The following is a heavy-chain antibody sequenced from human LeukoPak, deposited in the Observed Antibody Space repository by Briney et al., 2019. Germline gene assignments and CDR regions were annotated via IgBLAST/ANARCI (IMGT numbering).Heavy chain of an antibody. V-gene: IGHV3-30-3*01. CDR2: ISYDGSNK. CDR3: ARDSYGMDV. CDR1: GFTFSNFA. Sequence: GGSLRLSCAASGFTFSNFAMHWVRQAPGKGLEWVALISYDGSNKYYADSVKGRFTISRDNSKNTLDLQMNSLRAEDTAVYYCARDSYGMDVWGQGTTVTVSS. J-gene: IGHJ6*02.